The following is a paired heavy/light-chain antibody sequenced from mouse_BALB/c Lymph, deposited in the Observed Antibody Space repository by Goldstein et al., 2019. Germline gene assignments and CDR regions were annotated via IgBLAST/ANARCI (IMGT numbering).Heavy chain of an antibody. D-gene: IGHD2-12*01. Sequence: EIQLQQSGPELVKPGASVKVSCKASGYSFTDYNMYWVKQSHGKSLEWIGYIDPYTGGTSYNQKFKGKATLTVDKSSSTAFMHLNSLTSEDSAVYYCAREGLLSSMDYWGQGTSVTVSS. CDR3: AREGLLSSMDY. CDR1: GYSFTDYN. V-gene: IGHV1S135*01. CDR2: IDPYTGGT. J-gene: IGHJ4*01.
Light chain of an antibody. V-gene: IGKV3-12*01. J-gene: IGKJ5*01. CDR2: LAS. Sequence: DFVLTQSPASLAVSLGQRATISCRASKSVSTSGYSYMHWYQQKPEQPPKLLIYLASNLESGVPARFSGSGSGTDFTLNIHPVEEEDAATYYCQHSRELPLTFGAGTKLELK. CDR1: KSVSTSGYSY. CDR3: QHSRELPLT.